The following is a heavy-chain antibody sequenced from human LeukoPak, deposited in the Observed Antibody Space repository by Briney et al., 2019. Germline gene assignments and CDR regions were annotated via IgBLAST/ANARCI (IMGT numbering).Heavy chain of an antibody. J-gene: IGHJ4*02. Sequence: ASVKVSCKASVYTFTGYYMHWVRQAPGQGLEWMGWINPNSGGTNYAQKFQGRVTMTRDTSISTAYMELSRLRSDDTAVYYCASSPKYDFWSGYRLDYWGQGTLVTVSS. V-gene: IGHV1-2*02. CDR2: INPNSGGT. CDR3: ASSPKYDFWSGYRLDY. CDR1: VYTFTGYY. D-gene: IGHD3-3*01.